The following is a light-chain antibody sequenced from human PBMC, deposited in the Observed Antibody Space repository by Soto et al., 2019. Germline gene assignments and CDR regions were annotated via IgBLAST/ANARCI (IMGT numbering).Light chain of an antibody. CDR3: QQYYDYPLT. Sequence: DIQMTQSPSTLSASVLDRVTITFLASQSISGWLAWYQQKPGKAPKLLIYEASSLESGVPSRFSGSGSGTEFILTISGLQPGDFARYYCQQYYDYPLTFGQGTKVDIK. J-gene: IGKJ1*01. CDR1: QSISGW. V-gene: IGKV1-5*03. CDR2: EAS.